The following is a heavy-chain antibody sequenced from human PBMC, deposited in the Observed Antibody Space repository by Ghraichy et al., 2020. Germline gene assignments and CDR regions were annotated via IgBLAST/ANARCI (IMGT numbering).Heavy chain of an antibody. CDR3: ASNPLWFGELYFDY. Sequence: SETLSLTCTVSGGSISSYYWSWIRQPPGKGLEWIGYIYYSGSTNYHPSLKSRVTISVDTSKNQFSLKLSSVTAADTAVYYCASNPLWFGELYFDYWGQGTLVTVSS. J-gene: IGHJ4*02. CDR1: GGSISSYY. V-gene: IGHV4-59*01. CDR2: IYYSGST. D-gene: IGHD3-10*01.